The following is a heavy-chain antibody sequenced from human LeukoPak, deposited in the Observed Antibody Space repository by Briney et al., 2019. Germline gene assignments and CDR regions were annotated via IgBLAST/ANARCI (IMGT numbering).Heavy chain of an antibody. D-gene: IGHD3-3*01. J-gene: IGHJ3*02. CDR3: ARDLRITIFGVVIPWAFDI. Sequence: GGSLRLSCAASGFTFSSYAMSWVRQAPGKGLEWVSAISGSGSSTYYADSVKGRFTISRDNSKNTLYLQMNSLRAEDTAVYYCARDLRITIFGVVIPWAFDIWGQGTMVIVSS. V-gene: IGHV3-23*01. CDR1: GFTFSSYA. CDR2: ISGSGSST.